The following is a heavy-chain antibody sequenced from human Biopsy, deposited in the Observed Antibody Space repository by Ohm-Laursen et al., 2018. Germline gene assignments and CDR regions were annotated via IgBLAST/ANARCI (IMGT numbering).Heavy chain of an antibody. Sequence: SDTLSLTWAVSGYSISSDYRWGWIRQAPGKTLEWLGNIFKDGNTHYNPSLRSRLIISIDTSKSQFSLMMTSVSRADTAVYFCARVGSGWAPFDKWGPGTLVTVSS. J-gene: IGHJ4*02. CDR3: ARVGSGWAPFDK. CDR1: GYSISSDYR. D-gene: IGHD6-19*01. V-gene: IGHV4-38-2*01. CDR2: IFKDGNT.